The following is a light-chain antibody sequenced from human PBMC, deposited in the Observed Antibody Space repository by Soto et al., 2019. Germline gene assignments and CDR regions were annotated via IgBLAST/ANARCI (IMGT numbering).Light chain of an antibody. CDR3: QSSHTSGPHPVV. V-gene: IGLV3-25*03. Sequence: SYELTQPPSMSVSPGQTARITCSGDALVGQYTFWYQQKTGQAPVMVISEDTERPSGVPERFSGSTSGSTVTLTITGVQAEDEADYYCQSSHTSGPHPVVFGGGTKLTVL. J-gene: IGLJ3*02. CDR1: ALVGQY. CDR2: EDT.